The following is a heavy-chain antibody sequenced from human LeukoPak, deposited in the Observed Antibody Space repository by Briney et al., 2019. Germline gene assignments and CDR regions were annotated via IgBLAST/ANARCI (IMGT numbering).Heavy chain of an antibody. D-gene: IGHD6-19*01. J-gene: IGHJ6*02. CDR1: GFTFSSYA. Sequence: SGGSLRLSCAASGFTFSSYAMSWVRQATGKGLEWVSAISGSGGSTYYADSVKGRFTISRDNSKNTLYLQMNSLRAEDTAVYYCAKDKGYSSGWYDYYGMDVWGQGTTVTVSS. CDR3: AKDKGYSSGWYDYYGMDV. V-gene: IGHV3-23*01. CDR2: ISGSGGST.